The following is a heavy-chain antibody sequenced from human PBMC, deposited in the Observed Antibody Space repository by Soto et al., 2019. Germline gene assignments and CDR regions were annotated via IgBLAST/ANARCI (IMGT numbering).Heavy chain of an antibody. Sequence: SETLSLTCTVSGGSISSSSYYWGWIRQPPGKGLEWIGSIYYSGSTYYNPSLKSRVTISVDTSKNQFSLKLSSVTAADTAVYYCARHGVTIFGVVILVGAFDIWGQGTMVTVSS. J-gene: IGHJ3*02. CDR3: ARHGVTIFGVVILVGAFDI. CDR2: IYYSGST. CDR1: GGSISSSSYY. D-gene: IGHD3-3*01. V-gene: IGHV4-39*01.